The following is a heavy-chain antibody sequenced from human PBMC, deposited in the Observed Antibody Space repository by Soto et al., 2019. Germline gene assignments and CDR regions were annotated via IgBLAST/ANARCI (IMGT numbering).Heavy chain of an antibody. J-gene: IGHJ3*02. D-gene: IGHD3-10*01. Sequence: QPGGSLRLSCAASGFTFSSYAMSWVRQAPGKGLEWVSAISGSGGSTYYADSVKGRFTISRDNSKNTLYLQMNSLRAEDTAVYYCAKSGSSGSYLSKGGAFDIWGQGTMVTVSS. V-gene: IGHV3-23*01. CDR3: AKSGSSGSYLSKGGAFDI. CDR1: GFTFSSYA. CDR2: ISGSGGST.